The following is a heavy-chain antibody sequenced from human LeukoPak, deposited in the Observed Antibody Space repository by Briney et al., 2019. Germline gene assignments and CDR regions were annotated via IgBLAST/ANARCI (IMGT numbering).Heavy chain of an antibody. J-gene: IGHJ4*02. V-gene: IGHV3-20*04. D-gene: IGHD2-2*01. CDR2: INWNGGST. Sequence: GGSLRLSCAASGFTFDDYGMSWVRQAPGKGLEWVPGINWNGGSTGYADSVKGRFTISRDNAKNSQYLQMNSLRAEDTALYYCARGGGPRGVVPAAPIDYWGQGTLVTVSS. CDR3: ARGGGPRGVVPAAPIDY. CDR1: GFTFDDYG.